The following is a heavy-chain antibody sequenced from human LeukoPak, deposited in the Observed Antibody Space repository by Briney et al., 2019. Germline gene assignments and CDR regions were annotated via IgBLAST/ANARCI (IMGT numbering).Heavy chain of an antibody. V-gene: IGHV3-23*01. D-gene: IGHD1-26*01. CDR1: GFTFGSYA. CDR3: AKEMGAAWVDAFDI. CDR2: ISGSGGNT. Sequence: GGSLRLSCVASGFTFGSYAMSWVRQAPGKGLEWVSAISGSGGNTFYADSVKGRFTISRDNSKNTLYLQMNSLRAEDTAVYYCAKEMGAAWVDAFDIWGQGTMDTVSS. J-gene: IGHJ3*02.